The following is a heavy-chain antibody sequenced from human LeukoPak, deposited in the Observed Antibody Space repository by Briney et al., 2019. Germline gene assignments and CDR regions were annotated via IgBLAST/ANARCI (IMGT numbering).Heavy chain of an antibody. CDR2: INNDGSGT. D-gene: IGHD6-6*01. V-gene: IGHV3-74*01. CDR1: GFTFSSYW. Sequence: GGSLRLSCAASGFTFSSYWMHWVRQAPGKGPVWVSRINNDGSGTTYADSVKGRFTISRDNSKNTLYLQMNSLRAEDTAVYYCAKTLPNPYSSSPNAPDYWGQGTLVTVSS. CDR3: AKTLPNPYSSSPNAPDY. J-gene: IGHJ4*02.